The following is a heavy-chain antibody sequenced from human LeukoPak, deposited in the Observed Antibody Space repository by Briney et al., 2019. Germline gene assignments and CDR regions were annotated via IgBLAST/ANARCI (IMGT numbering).Heavy chain of an antibody. V-gene: IGHV4-61*02. CDR3: ARDALIAAALDY. CDR1: GGSISSGSYY. D-gene: IGHD6-13*01. Sequence: SETLSPTCTVSGGSISSGSYYWSWIRQPAGKGLEWIGRIYTSGSTNHNPSLKSRVTISVDTSKNQFSLKLSSVTAADTAVYYCARDALIAAALDYWGQGTQVTVSS. J-gene: IGHJ4*02. CDR2: IYTSGST.